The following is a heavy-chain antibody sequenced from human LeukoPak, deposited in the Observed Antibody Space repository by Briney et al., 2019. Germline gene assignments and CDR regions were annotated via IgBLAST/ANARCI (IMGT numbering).Heavy chain of an antibody. CDR1: GFTFSDYA. CDR2: TLHDGSNQ. J-gene: IGHJ6*02. CDR3: AKDNYGLDV. Sequence: PGGSLRLSCAASGFTFSDYAMHWVRQAPGKGLEWVAVTLHDGSNQYYAASVKGRFTISRDNSKNTLFLQINSLRIEDTAVYYCAKDNYGLDVWGQGTTVTVS. V-gene: IGHV3-30-3*01.